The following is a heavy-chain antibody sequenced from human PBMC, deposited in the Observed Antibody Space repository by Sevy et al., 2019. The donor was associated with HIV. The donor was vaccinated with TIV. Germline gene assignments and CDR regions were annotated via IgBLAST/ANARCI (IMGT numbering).Heavy chain of an antibody. CDR2: IYRDGSSI. Sequence: GGSLRLSCGASGFTFSTYWMHWVRQAPGKGLVWVARIYRDGSSIRYADFVKGRFTISRDNAKDTLYLHMNSLRAEDTAVYYCARDWGATFWGQGTLVTVSS. J-gene: IGHJ4*02. CDR1: GFTFSTYW. D-gene: IGHD1-26*01. V-gene: IGHV3-74*01. CDR3: ARDWGATF.